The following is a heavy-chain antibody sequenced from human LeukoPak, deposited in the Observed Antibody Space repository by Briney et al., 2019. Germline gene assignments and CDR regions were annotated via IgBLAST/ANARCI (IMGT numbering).Heavy chain of an antibody. CDR1: GYTFTSYA. V-gene: IGHV1-3*01. D-gene: IGHD3-22*01. J-gene: IGHJ3*02. Sequence: GASVKVSCKASGYTFTSYAMHWVRQAPGQRLEXXXXXXXXNXNTKYSQKFQGRXXITRDXSASTAYMELSSLRSEDTAVYYCASSGGGHYYDSSGYRGAFDIWGQGTMVTVSS. CDR3: ASSGGGHYYDSSGYRGAFDI. CDR2: XXXXNXNT.